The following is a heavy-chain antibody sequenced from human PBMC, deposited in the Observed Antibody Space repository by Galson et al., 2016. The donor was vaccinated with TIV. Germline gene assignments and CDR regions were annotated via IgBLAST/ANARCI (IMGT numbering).Heavy chain of an antibody. D-gene: IGHD5-24*01. V-gene: IGHV1-69*13. CDR3: ARRTDGHLYDYYGMDV. Sequence: SVKVSCKASGGIFSGYAINWVRQAPGQGLEWMGRIISIFRAANYAEKFQGRVTITADDSTNKVHMELSSLKSEDTAVYYCARRTDGHLYDYYGMDVWGQGTTVIVSS. CDR1: GGIFSGYA. J-gene: IGHJ6*02. CDR2: IISIFRAA.